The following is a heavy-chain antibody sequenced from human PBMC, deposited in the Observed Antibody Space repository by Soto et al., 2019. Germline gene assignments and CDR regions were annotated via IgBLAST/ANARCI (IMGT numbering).Heavy chain of an antibody. Sequence: QVQLVQSGAEVKKPGSSVKVSCKASGGTFSSYAISWVRQAPGQGLEWMGGIIPVFGTGIYAQKFQGRVTINAEKSTNTAYMELSSLRSEDTAVYFCARVGGTGGYTYGLDYWGQGTLVTVSS. CDR3: ARVGGTGGYTYGLDY. D-gene: IGHD5-18*01. J-gene: IGHJ4*02. CDR1: GGTFSSYA. V-gene: IGHV1-69*06. CDR2: IIPVFGTG.